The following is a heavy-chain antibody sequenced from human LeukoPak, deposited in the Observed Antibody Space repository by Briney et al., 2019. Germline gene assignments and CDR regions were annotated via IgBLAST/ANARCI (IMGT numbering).Heavy chain of an antibody. V-gene: IGHV4-59*01. CDR1: GGSISSYY. J-gene: IGHJ4*02. D-gene: IGHD1-26*01. CDR2: IYYSGST. Sequence: SETLSLTCTVSGGSISSYYWSWIRQPPGKGLEWIGYIYYSGSTNYNPSLKSRVTISVDTSKNQFSLKLSSVTAADTAVYYCASAGANSGGYYPYFDYWGQGTLVTVSS. CDR3: ASAGANSGGYYPYFDY.